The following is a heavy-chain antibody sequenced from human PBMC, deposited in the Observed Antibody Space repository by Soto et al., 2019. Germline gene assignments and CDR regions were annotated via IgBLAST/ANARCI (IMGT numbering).Heavy chain of an antibody. V-gene: IGHV3-33*01. Sequence: QVQLVESGGGVVQPGRSLRLSCAASGFTFSSYGMHWVRQAPGKGLEWVAVIWYDGSNKYYADSVKGRFTISRDNSKNTLYLQMNSLRAEDTAVYYCAREDYDSSGATGFDYWGQGTLVTVSS. CDR1: GFTFSSYG. D-gene: IGHD3-22*01. CDR2: IWYDGSNK. CDR3: AREDYDSSGATGFDY. J-gene: IGHJ4*02.